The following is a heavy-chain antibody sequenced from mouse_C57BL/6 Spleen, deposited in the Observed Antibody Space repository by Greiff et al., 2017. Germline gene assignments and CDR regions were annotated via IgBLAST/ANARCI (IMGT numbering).Heavy chain of an antibody. Sequence: QVQLQQSGAELVKPGASVKLSCKASGYTFTEYTIHWVKQRSGQGLEWIGWFYPGSGSIKYNEKFKDKATLTADKSSSTVYMELSRLTSEDSAVYFCARHEDQYDGYCVSYWYFDVWGTGTTVTVSS. CDR3: ARHEDQYDGYCVSYWYFDV. V-gene: IGHV1-62-2*01. D-gene: IGHD2-3*01. CDR2: FYPGSGSI. CDR1: GYTFTEYT. J-gene: IGHJ1*03.